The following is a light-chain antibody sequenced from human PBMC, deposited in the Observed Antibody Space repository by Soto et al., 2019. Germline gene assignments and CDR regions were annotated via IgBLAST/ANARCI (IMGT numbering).Light chain of an antibody. J-gene: IGLJ2*01. CDR2: QDT. CDR1: KLGDKY. V-gene: IGLV3-1*01. Sequence: SYELTQPPSVSVSPGQTASLTCSGDKLGDKYAYWYQQKPGQSPVLVIYQDTKRPSGIPERFSGSNSGNTATLTISGTQAMDEADYYCQAWDSSTVVFGGGTMLTVL. CDR3: QAWDSSTVV.